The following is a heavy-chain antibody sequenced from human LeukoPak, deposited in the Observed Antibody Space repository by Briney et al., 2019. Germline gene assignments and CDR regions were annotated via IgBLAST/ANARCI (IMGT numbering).Heavy chain of an antibody. V-gene: IGHV4-4*08. CDR2: IYSSETT. Sequence: SETLALTCTVSGGSITGYHWSGIRQPPGKGLEWIGYIYSSETTEYKPSLKSRVTISADTSKNQFSLKLTSVTAADTAIYYCARRNDFDIWGQGTMVTVSS. CDR3: ARRNDFDI. CDR1: GGSITGYH. J-gene: IGHJ3*02.